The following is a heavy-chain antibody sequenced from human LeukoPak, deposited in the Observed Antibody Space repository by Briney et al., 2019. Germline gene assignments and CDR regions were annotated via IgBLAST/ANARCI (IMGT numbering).Heavy chain of an antibody. Sequence: KPGGSLRLSGAASGFNVNDYYMSWIRQAPGKGLEWVSYISSSSSYTNYADSVKGRFTISRDNAKNSLYLQMNSLRAEDTAVYYCARGGSRKWFDPWGQGTLVTVSS. CDR2: ISSSSSYT. D-gene: IGHD1-14*01. J-gene: IGHJ5*02. V-gene: IGHV3-11*06. CDR1: GFNVNDYY. CDR3: ARGGSRKWFDP.